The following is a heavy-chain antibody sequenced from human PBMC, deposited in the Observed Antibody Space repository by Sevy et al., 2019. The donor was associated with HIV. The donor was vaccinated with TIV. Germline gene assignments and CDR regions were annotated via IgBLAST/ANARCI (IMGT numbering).Heavy chain of an antibody. D-gene: IGHD3-3*01. CDR3: ARDRAMDLWSGYSLYYYYGMDV. V-gene: IGHV3-33*01. CDR2: IWYDGSNK. Sequence: GGSLRLSCAASGFTFSSYGMHWVRQAPGKGLEWVAVIWYDGSNKYCADSVKGRFTISRDNSKNTLYLQMNSLRAEDTAVYYCARDRAMDLWSGYSLYYYYGMDVWGQGTTVTVSS. J-gene: IGHJ6*02. CDR1: GFTFSSYG.